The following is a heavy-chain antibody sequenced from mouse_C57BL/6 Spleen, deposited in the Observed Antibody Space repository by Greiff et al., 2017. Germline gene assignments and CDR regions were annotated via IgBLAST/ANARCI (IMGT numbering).Heavy chain of an antibody. J-gene: IGHJ2*01. CDR2: ISDGGSYT. CDR1: GFTFSSYA. D-gene: IGHD2-4*01. Sequence: EVRLVESGGGLVKPGGSLKLSCAASGFTFSSYAMSWVRQTPVKRLEWVATISDGGSYTYYPDNVKGRFTISRDNAKNSLYLHMSHLKSEDTAMYCCAREKITVDYWGQGTTLTVSS. V-gene: IGHV5-4*03. CDR3: AREKITVDY.